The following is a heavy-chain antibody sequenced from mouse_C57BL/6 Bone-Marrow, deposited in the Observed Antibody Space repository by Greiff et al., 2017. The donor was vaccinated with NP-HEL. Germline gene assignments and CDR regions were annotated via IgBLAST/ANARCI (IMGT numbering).Heavy chain of an antibody. CDR3: ARKGVYYYGSDYFDY. CDR2: INPNNGGT. J-gene: IGHJ2*01. D-gene: IGHD1-1*01. V-gene: IGHV1-26*01. CDR1: GYTFTDYY. Sequence: EVQLQQSGPELVKPGASVKISCKASGYTFTDYYMNWVKQSHGKSLEWIGDINPNNGGTSYNQKFKGKATLTVDKSSSTAYMELRSLTSEDSAVYCCARKGVYYYGSDYFDYWGQGTTLTVSS.